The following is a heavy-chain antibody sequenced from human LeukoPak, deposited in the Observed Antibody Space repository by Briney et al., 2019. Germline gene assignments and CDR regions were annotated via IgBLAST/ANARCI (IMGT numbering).Heavy chain of an antibody. V-gene: IGHV3-48*01. J-gene: IGHJ6*03. CDR3: ARLGSWYYYYMDV. D-gene: IGHD2-15*01. Sequence: QPGGSLRLSCAASGFTFSSYSMNWVRQAPGKGLEWVSYISSSSSTIYYADSVKGRFTISRDNSKNTVYLQMNSLRSDDSAVYYCARLGSWYYYYMDVWGKGTTVTVSS. CDR1: GFTFSSYS. CDR2: ISSSSSTI.